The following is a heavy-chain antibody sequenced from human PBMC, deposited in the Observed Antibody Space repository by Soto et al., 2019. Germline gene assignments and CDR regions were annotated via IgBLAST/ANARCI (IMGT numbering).Heavy chain of an antibody. CDR3: TTPGQADCSSTSCPIYYYYYYMDV. Sequence: PGGSLRLSCAASGFTFSNAWMSWVRQAPGKGLEWVGRIKSKTDGGTTDYAAPVKGRFTISRDDSKNTLYLQMNSLKTEDTAVYYCTTPGQADCSSTSCPIYYYYYYMDVWGKGTTVTVSS. CDR1: GFTFSNAW. CDR2: IKSKTDGGTT. D-gene: IGHD2-2*01. J-gene: IGHJ6*03. V-gene: IGHV3-15*01.